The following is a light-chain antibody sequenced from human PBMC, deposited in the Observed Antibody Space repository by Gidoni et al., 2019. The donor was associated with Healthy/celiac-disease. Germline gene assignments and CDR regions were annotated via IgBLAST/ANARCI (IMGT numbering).Light chain of an antibody. V-gene: IGKV3-15*01. Sequence: DIVMTQSPATLSVSPGERATLSCRASQSVSSNFAWYQQKPGKAPRLLIYGASTRATGIPARMSGSGGWTEVTLTISSLQYEDDAVYYCQQYYNWSPWTFGQGTKVEIK. CDR1: QSVSSN. CDR3: QQYYNWSPWT. CDR2: GAS. J-gene: IGKJ1*01.